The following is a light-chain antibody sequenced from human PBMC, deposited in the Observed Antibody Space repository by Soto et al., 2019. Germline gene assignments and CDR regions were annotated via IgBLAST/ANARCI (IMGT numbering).Light chain of an antibody. CDR3: ATWDDSLNGYV. J-gene: IGLJ1*01. CDR1: SSNIGGNA. CDR2: SDN. V-gene: IGLV1-44*01. Sequence: QSVLTQPPSASGTSGQRVTISCSGSSSNIGGNAVNWYQQLPGTAPKLLIYSDNQRPSGVPDRFSGSKSGTSASLAISGLQSEDEADYYCATWDDSLNGYVFPTGTKVPVL.